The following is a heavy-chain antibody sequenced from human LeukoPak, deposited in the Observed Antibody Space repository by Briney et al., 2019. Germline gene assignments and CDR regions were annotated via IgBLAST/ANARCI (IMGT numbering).Heavy chain of an antibody. Sequence: GESLKISCKGSGYRFTSYWIGWVRQVPGKGLEWMGIINPGDSDTRYSPSFQGQVTISADKSISTAYLQWRSLKASDTAMYYCARHPDCTRTSCYVDYYGMDVWGQGTTVTVSS. D-gene: IGHD2-2*01. CDR1: GYRFTSYW. CDR3: ARHPDCTRTSCYVDYYGMDV. J-gene: IGHJ6*02. V-gene: IGHV5-51*01. CDR2: INPGDSDT.